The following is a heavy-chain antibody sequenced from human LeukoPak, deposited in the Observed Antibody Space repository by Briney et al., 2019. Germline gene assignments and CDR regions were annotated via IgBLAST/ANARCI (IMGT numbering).Heavy chain of an antibody. V-gene: IGHV1-46*01. CDR1: GYTFTSYY. Sequence: GASVKVSCKASGYTFTSYYMHWVRQAPGQGLEWMGIINPSGGSTSYAQKLQGRVTMTTDTSTSTAYMELRSLRSDDTAVYYCARGSGSYYWGQGTLVTVSS. CDR3: ARGSGSYY. CDR2: INPSGGST. D-gene: IGHD1-26*01. J-gene: IGHJ4*02.